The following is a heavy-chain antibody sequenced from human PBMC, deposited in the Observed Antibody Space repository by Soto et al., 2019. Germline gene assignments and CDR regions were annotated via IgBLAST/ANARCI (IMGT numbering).Heavy chain of an antibody. V-gene: IGHV1-2*02. D-gene: IGHD5-12*01. CDR3: ARGEGYSGYDFAYYYYGMDV. CDR2: INPNSGGT. J-gene: IGHJ6*02. Sequence: ASVKVSCKASGYTFTGYYMHWVRQAPGQGLEWMGWINPNSGGTNYAQKFQGRVTMTRDTSISTAYMELSRLRSDDTAVYHCARGEGYSGYDFAYYYYGMDVWGQGTTVTVSS. CDR1: GYTFTGYY.